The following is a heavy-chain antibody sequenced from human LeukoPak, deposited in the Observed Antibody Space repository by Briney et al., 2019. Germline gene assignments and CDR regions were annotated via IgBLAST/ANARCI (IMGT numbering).Heavy chain of an antibody. J-gene: IGHJ4*02. CDR2: IYAGGRS. Sequence: SQTLSLTCTVSNVSISSGSHYWNWIRQPAGKGLEWIGRIYAGGRSNYNPSLRSRVTISVDTSKNQFSLRLSSVTATDTGVYYCARGEWAAAGTLWGQGTLVTVSS. V-gene: IGHV4-61*02. D-gene: IGHD6-13*01. CDR3: ARGEWAAAGTL. CDR1: NVSISSGSHY.